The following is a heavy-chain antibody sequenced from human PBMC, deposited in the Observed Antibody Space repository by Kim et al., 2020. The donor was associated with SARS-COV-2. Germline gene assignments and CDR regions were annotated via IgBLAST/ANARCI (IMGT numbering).Heavy chain of an antibody. V-gene: IGHV5-51*01. Sequence: PSFQGQVTISADRSIRTAYLQWSSLKASDTAMYYCARRYVEMATITAFDIWGQGTMVTVSS. D-gene: IGHD4-4*01. J-gene: IGHJ3*02. CDR3: ARRYVEMATITAFDI.